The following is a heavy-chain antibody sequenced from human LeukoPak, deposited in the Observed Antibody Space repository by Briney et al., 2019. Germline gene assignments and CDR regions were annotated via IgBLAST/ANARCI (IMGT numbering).Heavy chain of an antibody. CDR3: ATDRPQRSMDYDSSGYFFGY. J-gene: IGHJ4*02. V-gene: IGHV1-24*01. D-gene: IGHD3-22*01. Sequence: ASVKVSCKASGYTFTGYYMHWVRQAPGKGLEWMGGFDPEDGETIYAQKFQGRVTMTEDTSTDTAYMELSSLRSEDTAVYYCATDRPQRSMDYDSSGYFFGYWGQGTLVTVSS. CDR1: GYTFTGYY. CDR2: FDPEDGET.